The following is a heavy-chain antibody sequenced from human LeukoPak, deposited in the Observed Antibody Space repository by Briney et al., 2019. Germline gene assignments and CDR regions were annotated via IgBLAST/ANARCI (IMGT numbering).Heavy chain of an antibody. CDR2: IGTAGDT. CDR1: GFTFSSYD. V-gene: IGHV3-13*01. CDR3: ARNIPVTRWGY. Sequence: GGSLRLSCAASGFTFSSYDMHWVRQATGKGLEWVSAIGTAGDTYYPGSVKGRFTISRDNSKNTVYLQMNSLRAEDTAVYYCARNIPVTRWGYWGQGTLVTVSS. J-gene: IGHJ4*02. D-gene: IGHD2-21*01.